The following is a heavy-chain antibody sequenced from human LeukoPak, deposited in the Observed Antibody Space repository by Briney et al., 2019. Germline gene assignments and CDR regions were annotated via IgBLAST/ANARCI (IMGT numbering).Heavy chain of an antibody. Sequence: ASVKVSCKASGYTFTSYDINWVRQATGQGLEWMGWMNPNSGNTGYAQKFQGRVTITRNTSISKAYMELSSLRSEDTAVYYCARGLTYYYGSGTRVDAFDIWGQGTMVTVSS. CDR2: MNPNSGNT. V-gene: IGHV1-8*03. J-gene: IGHJ3*02. D-gene: IGHD3-10*01. CDR1: GYTFTSYD. CDR3: ARGLTYYYGSGTRVDAFDI.